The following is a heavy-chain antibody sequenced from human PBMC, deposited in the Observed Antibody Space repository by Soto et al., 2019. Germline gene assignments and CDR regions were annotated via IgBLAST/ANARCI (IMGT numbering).Heavy chain of an antibody. V-gene: IGHV1-8*01. CDR1: GYTFTSYD. CDR2: MNPNSDNT. D-gene: IGHD6-19*01. J-gene: IGHJ4*02. Sequence: QVQLVQSGAEVKKPGASVKVSCKASGYTFTSYDINWVRQVTGQGLEWMGCMNPNSDNTDYAQKFQGRVTMTRNTSISTAYMELSSLRSEDTAVYYCARPTRSGYSGAWSPFDYWGQGSLVTVSS. CDR3: ARPTRSGYSGAWSPFDY.